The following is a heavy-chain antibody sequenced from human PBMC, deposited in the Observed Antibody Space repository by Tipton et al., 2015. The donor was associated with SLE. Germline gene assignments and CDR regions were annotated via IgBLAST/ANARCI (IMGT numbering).Heavy chain of an antibody. CDR3: ARDLVRGVSGGY. V-gene: IGHV4-38-2*02. CDR2: IYYSGST. D-gene: IGHD3-10*01. J-gene: IGHJ4*02. CDR1: GYSISSGYY. Sequence: TLSLTCAVSGYSISSGYYWSWIRQPPGKGLEWIGYIYYSGSTNYNPSLKSRVTISVDTSQNQFSLKLTSVTAADTAVYYCARDLVRGVSGGYWGQGTLVTVSS.